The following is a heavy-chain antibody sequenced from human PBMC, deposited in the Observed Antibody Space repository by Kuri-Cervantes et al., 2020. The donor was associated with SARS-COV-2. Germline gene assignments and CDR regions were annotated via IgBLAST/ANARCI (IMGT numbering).Heavy chain of an antibody. CDR1: GGSFSGYY. Sequence: SETLSLTCAVYGGSFSGYYWSWIRQPPGKGLEWIGEINHSGSTNYNPSLKSRVTISVDTSKNQFSLKLSSVTAADTAVYYCVRQNWDIDSWGQGTLVTVSS. J-gene: IGHJ4*02. CDR2: INHSGST. V-gene: IGHV4-34*01. D-gene: IGHD1/OR15-1a*01. CDR3: VRQNWDIDS.